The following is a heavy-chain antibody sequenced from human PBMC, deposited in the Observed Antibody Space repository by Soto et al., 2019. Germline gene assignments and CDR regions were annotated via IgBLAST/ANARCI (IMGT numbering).Heavy chain of an antibody. CDR2: IYNSGST. D-gene: IGHD2-15*01. CDR1: GGSISSSTYY. J-gene: IGHJ4*02. Sequence: QLQLQESGPGLVKPSETLSLTCTVSGGSISSSTYYWGWIRQPPGKGLGWIGSIYNSGSTYYNPSLKRRISISVDTSKNQFSLKLSSVTAADTAVYYCARQSVVVVVAATHYWGQGTLVTVSS. CDR3: ARQSVVVVVAATHY. V-gene: IGHV4-39*01.